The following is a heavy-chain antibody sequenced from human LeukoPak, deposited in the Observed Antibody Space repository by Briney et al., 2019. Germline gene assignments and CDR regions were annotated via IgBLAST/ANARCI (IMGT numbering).Heavy chain of an antibody. D-gene: IGHD5-12*01. CDR2: IYYSGST. CDR3: ARLGGYMDYFDY. J-gene: IGHJ4*02. V-gene: IGHV4-59*08. CDR1: GGSISSYY. Sequence: SETLSLTCTVSGGSISSYYWSWIRQPPGKGLEGIGYIYYSGSTNYNPSLKSRVTISVDTSKNQFSLKLSSVTAADTAVYYCARLGGYMDYFDYWGQGTLVTVSS.